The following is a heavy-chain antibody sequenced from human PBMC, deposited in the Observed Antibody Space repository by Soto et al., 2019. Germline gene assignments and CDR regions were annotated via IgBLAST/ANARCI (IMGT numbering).Heavy chain of an antibody. J-gene: IGHJ5*02. Sequence: QVQLQESGPGLVKPSQTLSLTCTVSGGSISSGGYYWSWIRQHPGKGLEWIGYIYYSGSTYYKPSLNSRVTISVDTSKNQFSLKLSSVSAADTAVYYCARGPDYDGSGSYYNANWFDPWGQGTLVTVSS. CDR2: IYYSGST. D-gene: IGHD3-10*01. V-gene: IGHV4-31*03. CDR3: ARGPDYDGSGSYYNANWFDP. CDR1: GGSISSGGYY.